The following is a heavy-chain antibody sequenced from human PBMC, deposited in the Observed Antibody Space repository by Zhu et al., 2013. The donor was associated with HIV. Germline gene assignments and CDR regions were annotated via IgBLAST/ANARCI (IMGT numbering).Heavy chain of an antibody. CDR3: ARDYRISFLGVPHDY. CDR1: GYNLIDFY. Sequence: QIQLVQSGNEVKEPGASVRVSCKASGYNLIDFYIHWVRQAPGLGLEWMGWINPKSGATKFAQRFQGRVAMTRDTSLSTVYVELNSLTSDDSAMYYCARDYRISFLGVPHDYWGQGTQVTVSS. J-gene: IGHJ4*02. V-gene: IGHV1-2*02. D-gene: IGHD3-16*01. CDR2: INPKSGAT.